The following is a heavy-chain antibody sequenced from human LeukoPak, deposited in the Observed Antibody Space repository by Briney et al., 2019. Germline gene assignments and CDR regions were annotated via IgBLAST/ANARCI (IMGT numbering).Heavy chain of an antibody. J-gene: IGHJ4*02. CDR2: IYYSGST. Sequence: SETLSLTCTVSGGSISSYYWSWIRQPPGKGLEWIGYIYYSGSTNYNPSLKSRVTISVDTSKNQFSLKLSSVTAADTAVYYCASAEYSSSSPDYWGQGTLVTVSS. CDR3: ASAEYSSSSPDY. CDR1: GGSISSYY. V-gene: IGHV4-59*01. D-gene: IGHD6-6*01.